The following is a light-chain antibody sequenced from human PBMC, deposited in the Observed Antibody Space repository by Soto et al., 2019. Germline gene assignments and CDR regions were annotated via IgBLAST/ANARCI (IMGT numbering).Light chain of an antibody. J-gene: IGKJ2*01. CDR3: QVFGSSPRYT. CDR2: AAS. CDR1: ESVTSTY. V-gene: IGKV3-20*01. Sequence: EIVLTQSPGTLSLTPGERATLSCRTRESVTSTYLAWYQQKPGQPPRLLIYAASSRATGIPDRFSGSGSGNDFTLTISRLEPEDFAVYYCQVFGSSPRYTFGRGTKLEIK.